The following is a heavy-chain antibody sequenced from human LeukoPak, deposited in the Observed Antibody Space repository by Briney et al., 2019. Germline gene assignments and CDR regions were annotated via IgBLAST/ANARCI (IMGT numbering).Heavy chain of an antibody. J-gene: IGHJ6*02. Sequence: GASVKVSCKASGYTFTSYGISWVRQDPGQGLEWMGWISTYNGNTNYAQKLQGRVTMTTDTSTSTAYMELRSLRSDDTAVYYCARSFSDYGDSYYYYGMDVWGQGTTVTVSS. V-gene: IGHV1-18*01. D-gene: IGHD4-17*01. CDR2: ISTYNGNT. CDR3: ARSFSDYGDSYYYYGMDV. CDR1: GYTFTSYG.